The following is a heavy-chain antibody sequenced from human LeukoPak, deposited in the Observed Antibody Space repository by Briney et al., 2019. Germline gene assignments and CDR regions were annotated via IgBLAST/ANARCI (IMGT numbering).Heavy chain of an antibody. CDR1: GLTFSSYE. D-gene: IGHD6-13*01. CDR2: ISSASNMI. V-gene: IGHV3-48*03. J-gene: IGHJ4*02. CDR3: ATASGSWYRYYFDS. Sequence: PGGSLRLSCAASGLTFSSYEMNWVRQAPGKGLEWISYISSASNMIYYAESVEGRFTISRDNAKNSLYLQMNSLRAEDTAVYYCATASGSWYRYYFDSWGQGILVTVSS.